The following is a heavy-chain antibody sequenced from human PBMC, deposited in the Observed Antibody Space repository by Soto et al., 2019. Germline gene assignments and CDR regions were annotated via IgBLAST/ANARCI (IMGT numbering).Heavy chain of an antibody. Sequence: QVRLQESGPGLVKPSETLSLTCTVSGGPVSSYYWNWIRQTPGKGLEWIGYIYYTGSTNYNPSLNGRVTRAVDTSKNQFCLKLSSVTAADTAVYYCARAFGSTMPSLFWGQGTLVTVSS. CDR1: GGPVSSYY. V-gene: IGHV4-59*02. CDR2: IYYTGST. CDR3: ARAFGSTMPSLF. J-gene: IGHJ4*02. D-gene: IGHD3-16*02.